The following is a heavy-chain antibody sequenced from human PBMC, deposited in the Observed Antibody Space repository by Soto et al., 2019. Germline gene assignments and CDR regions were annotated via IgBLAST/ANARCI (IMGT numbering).Heavy chain of an antibody. J-gene: IGHJ4*02. D-gene: IGHD1-26*01. CDR3: ARDRRSYYYFDY. Sequence: GGSLRLSCAASGFTFSSYSMNWVRQAPGKGLEWVSSISSSSSYIYYADSVKGRFTISRDNAKNSLYLQMNSLRAEDTAVYYCARDRRSYYYFDYWGQGTLVTVSS. CDR2: ISSSSSYI. CDR1: GFTFSSYS. V-gene: IGHV3-21*01.